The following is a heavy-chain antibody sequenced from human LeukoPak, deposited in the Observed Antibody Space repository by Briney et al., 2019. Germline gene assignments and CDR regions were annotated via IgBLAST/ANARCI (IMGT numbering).Heavy chain of an antibody. J-gene: IGHJ6*03. V-gene: IGHV3-23*01. CDR3: TRDGPYMDV. CDR2: ISGSGGST. Sequence: PGGSLRLSCAASGFTFSSYAMSWVRQAPGKGLEWVSAISGSGGSTYYADSVKGRFTISRDNSKDTLYLQMNGLRAEDTAVYYCTRDGPYMDVWGEGTTVTVSS. CDR1: GFTFSSYA.